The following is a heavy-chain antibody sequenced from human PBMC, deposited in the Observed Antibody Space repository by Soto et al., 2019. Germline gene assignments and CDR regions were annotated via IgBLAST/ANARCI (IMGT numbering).Heavy chain of an antibody. Sequence: RWGSLRIACAASGFTVSSYWMSGVREAPGKGLEWVANIKQDGSEKYYVDSVKGQFPISRDNAKNSLYLQMNSLRAEDTAVYYCARGSRNYYDSSGPGFWGQGTLVTVSS. CDR3: ARGSRNYYDSSGPGF. J-gene: IGHJ4*02. CDR2: IKQDGSEK. CDR1: GFTVSSYW. D-gene: IGHD3-22*01. V-gene: IGHV3-7*01.